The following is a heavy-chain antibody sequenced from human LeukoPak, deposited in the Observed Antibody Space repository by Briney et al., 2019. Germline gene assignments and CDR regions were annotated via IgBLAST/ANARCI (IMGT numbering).Heavy chain of an antibody. J-gene: IGHJ4*02. V-gene: IGHV4-4*07. CDR2: IHTSDST. CDR3: ARRDISSGWSFDY. D-gene: IGHD6-19*01. CDR1: GGSISNYH. Sequence: PSETLSLTCTVSGGSISNYHWSWIRQPAGKGLEWIGQIHTSDSTNYNPPLKSRVTMSIDTPENQLSLTIRSVTAADTAVYYCARRDISSGWSFDYWGQGTLVTVSS.